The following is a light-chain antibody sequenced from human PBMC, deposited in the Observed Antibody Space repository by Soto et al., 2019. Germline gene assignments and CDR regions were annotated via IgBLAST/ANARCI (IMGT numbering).Light chain of an antibody. CDR2: NNN. Sequence: QSVLTQPPSASGTPGQRVTIPCSGSSSNIGSNFVNWYQQLPGTAPKLLMYNNNQRPSGVPDRFSGSKSGTSASLAISGLQSEDEADYHCATWDDSLNGLVFGGGTQLNVL. CDR3: ATWDDSLNGLV. V-gene: IGLV1-44*01. CDR1: SSNIGSNF. J-gene: IGLJ3*02.